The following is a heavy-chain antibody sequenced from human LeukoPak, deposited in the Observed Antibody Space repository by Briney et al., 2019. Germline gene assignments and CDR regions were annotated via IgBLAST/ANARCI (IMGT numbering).Heavy chain of an antibody. CDR1: GFTFSSYA. CDR3: ARALSGGSTSCCDY. J-gene: IGHJ4*02. V-gene: IGHV3-30-3*01. Sequence: GRSLRLSCAASGFTFSSYAMHWVRQAPGKGLEWVAVISYDGSNKYYADSVKGRFTISRDNSKNTLYLQMNSLRAEDTAVYYCARALSGGSTSCCDYWGQGTLVTVSS. D-gene: IGHD2-2*01. CDR2: ISYDGSNK.